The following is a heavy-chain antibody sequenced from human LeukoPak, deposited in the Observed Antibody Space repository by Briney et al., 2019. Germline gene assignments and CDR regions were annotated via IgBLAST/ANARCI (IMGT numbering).Heavy chain of an antibody. CDR3: ARDGGSSGDYYYGMDV. V-gene: IGHV1-46*01. Sequence: ASVKVSCKASGYTFTSYGISWVRQAPGQGLEWMGIINPSGGSTSYAQKFQGRVTMTRDTSTSTVYMELSSLRSEDTAVYYCARDGGSSGDYYYGMDVWGQGTTVTVSS. J-gene: IGHJ6*02. CDR1: GYTFTSYG. CDR2: INPSGGST. D-gene: IGHD6-13*01.